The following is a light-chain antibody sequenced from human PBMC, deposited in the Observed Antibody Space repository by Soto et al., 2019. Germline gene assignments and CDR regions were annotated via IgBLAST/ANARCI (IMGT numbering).Light chain of an antibody. J-gene: IGLJ1*01. CDR1: SSVIGNYNY. V-gene: IGLV2-14*01. CDR3: TSYTTTSTRV. CDR2: EVS. Sequence: QSALTQPASVSGSPGQSITISCTGTSSVIGNYNYVSWYQQHPGKAPRLMIYEVSNRPSGVSDRFSGSKSGNTASLTISRLQAEDEADYYYTSYTTTSTRVFGTGTKVTVL.